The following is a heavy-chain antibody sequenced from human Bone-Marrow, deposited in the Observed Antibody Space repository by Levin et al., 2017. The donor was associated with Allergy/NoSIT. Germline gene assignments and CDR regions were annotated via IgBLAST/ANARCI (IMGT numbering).Heavy chain of an antibody. CDR1: GGSISSYY. D-gene: IGHD2-15*01. CDR2: IYYSGST. J-gene: IGHJ4*02. V-gene: IGHV4-59*01. Sequence: SKTLSLTCTVSGGSISSYYWSWIRQPPGKGLEWIGYIYYSGSTNYNPSLKSRVTISVDTSNNQFSLKLSSVTAADTAVYYCAREGLPGSPYFDYWGQGTLVTVSS. CDR3: AREGLPGSPYFDY.